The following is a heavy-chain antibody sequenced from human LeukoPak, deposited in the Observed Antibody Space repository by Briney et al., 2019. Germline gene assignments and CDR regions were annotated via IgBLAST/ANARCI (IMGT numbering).Heavy chain of an antibody. CDR2: IRYDGSNK. J-gene: IGHJ4*02. D-gene: IGHD3-10*01. CDR1: GFTFSSYG. Sequence: GGSLRLSCAASGFTFSSYGMHWVRQAPGKGLEWVAFIRYDGSNKYYADSVKGRFTISSDTSKNTLYLQMNSLRAEDTAVYYCAKGTVGSGSYSPQIDYWAQGTLVTVSS. CDR3: AKGTVGSGSYSPQIDY. V-gene: IGHV3-30*02.